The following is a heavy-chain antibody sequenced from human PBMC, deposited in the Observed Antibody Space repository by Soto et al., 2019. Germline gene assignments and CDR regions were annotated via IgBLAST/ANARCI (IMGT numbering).Heavy chain of an antibody. V-gene: IGHV1-69*12. CDR2: IIPIFGTA. D-gene: IGHD6-13*01. CDR3: ARVEYSSSWYLD. Sequence: QVQLVQSGAEVKKPGSSVKVSCKASGGTFSSYAISWVRQAPGQGLEWMGGIIPIFGTANYAQKFQGRVXIXAXXSTSTAYRGLSSLRSEDTAVYYCARVEYSSSWYLDWGQGTLVTVSS. CDR1: GGTFSSYA. J-gene: IGHJ4*02.